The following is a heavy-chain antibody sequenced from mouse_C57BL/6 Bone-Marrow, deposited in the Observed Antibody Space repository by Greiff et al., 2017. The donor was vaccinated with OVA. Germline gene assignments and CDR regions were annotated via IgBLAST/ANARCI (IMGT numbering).Heavy chain of an antibody. Sequence: VHLVESGPGLVAPSQSLSITCTVSGFSLTSYAISWVRQPPGKGLEWLGVIWTGGGTNYNSALKSRLSISKDNSKSQVFLKMNSLQTDDTARYYCARDSYYGSSYWYFDVWGTGTTVTVSS. CDR1: GFSLTSYA. CDR3: ARDSYYGSSYWYFDV. V-gene: IGHV2-9-1*01. CDR2: IWTGGGT. J-gene: IGHJ1*03. D-gene: IGHD1-1*01.